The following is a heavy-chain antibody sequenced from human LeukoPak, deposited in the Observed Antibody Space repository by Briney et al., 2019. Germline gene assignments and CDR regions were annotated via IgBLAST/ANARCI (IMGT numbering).Heavy chain of an antibody. CDR2: IYYSGST. CDR3: ARDRSRGANWFDL. J-gene: IGHJ5*02. Sequence: SETLSLTCTVSGGSISSGGYYWSWLRQHPGTGLEWLGYIYYSGSTYYNPSLKSRVTISVDTSKNQFSLKLSSVTAADTAVYYCARDRSRGANWFDLWGQGTLVTVSS. CDR1: GGSISSGGYY. D-gene: IGHD3-16*01. V-gene: IGHV4-31*03.